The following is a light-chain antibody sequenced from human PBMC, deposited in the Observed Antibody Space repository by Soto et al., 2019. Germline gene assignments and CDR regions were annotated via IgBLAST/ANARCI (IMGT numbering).Light chain of an antibody. CDR3: QQYGSSGT. CDR2: GAY. CDR1: QSVSSTY. J-gene: IGKJ1*01. Sequence: VLTQSPATLSLSPGERVTLSCRACQSVSSTYLAWYQQKPRQAPRLLIDGAYNRATGIPDRFSGSGSGTDFTLIISRLEPEDFAVYCCQQYGSSGTFGQGTKVDIK. V-gene: IGKV3-20*01.